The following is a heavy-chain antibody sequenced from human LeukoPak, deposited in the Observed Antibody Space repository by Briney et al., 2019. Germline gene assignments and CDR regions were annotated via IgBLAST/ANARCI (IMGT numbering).Heavy chain of an antibody. CDR3: ARDPADYFDY. CDR1: GFTFSSYA. Sequence: PGGSLRLSCAASGFTFSSYAMSWVRQAPGKGLEWVAVISYDGSNKYYADSVKGRFTISRDNSKNTLYLQMNSLRAEDTAVYYCARDPADYFDYWGQGTLVTVSS. V-gene: IGHV3-30*04. D-gene: IGHD2-2*01. CDR2: ISYDGSNK. J-gene: IGHJ4*02.